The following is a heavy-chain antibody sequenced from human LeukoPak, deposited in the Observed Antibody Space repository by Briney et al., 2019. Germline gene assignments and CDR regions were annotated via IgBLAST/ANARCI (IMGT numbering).Heavy chain of an antibody. CDR1: GFTFDDYG. CDR3: ARYTVTIFGVVIRGFDY. D-gene: IGHD3-3*01. V-gene: IGHV3-20*04. Sequence: GGSLRLSCAASGFTFDDYGMSWVRQAPGKGLEWVSGINWNGGSTGYADSVKGRFTISRDNAKNSLYLQMNSLRAEDTALYYCARYTVTIFGVVIRGFDYWGQGTLVTVSS. CDR2: INWNGGST. J-gene: IGHJ4*02.